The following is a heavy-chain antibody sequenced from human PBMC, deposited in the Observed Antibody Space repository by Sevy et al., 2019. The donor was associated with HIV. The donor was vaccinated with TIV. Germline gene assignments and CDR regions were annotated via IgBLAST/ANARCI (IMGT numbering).Heavy chain of an antibody. D-gene: IGHD2-2*01. Sequence: GGSLRLSCAASGFTFSSYGMHWVRQAPGKGLEWVAVIWYDGSNNYYADSVKGRFTISRDNSKNTLYLQMNSLRAEDTAVYYCARAPGYCTSTNCYDWFDPWGHGTLVTVSS. CDR1: GFTFSSYG. CDR2: IWYDGSNN. V-gene: IGHV3-33*01. J-gene: IGHJ5*02. CDR3: ARAPGYCTSTNCYDWFDP.